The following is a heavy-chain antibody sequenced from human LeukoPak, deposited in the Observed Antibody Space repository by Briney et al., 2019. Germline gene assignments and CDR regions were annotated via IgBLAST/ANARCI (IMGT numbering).Heavy chain of an antibody. J-gene: IGHJ4*02. D-gene: IGHD3-10*01. CDR2: ISYDGSNI. Sequence: GESLRLSCAASGFTFNTYAMHWVRQAPGKGLQWVAVISYDGSNIYYADSAKGRFTISRDNSKNTVYLQMNSLRVEDTAVYYCVRSHYYSSGSYIYWGQGTLVTVSS. CDR1: GFTFNTYA. V-gene: IGHV3-30-3*01. CDR3: VRSHYYSSGSYIY.